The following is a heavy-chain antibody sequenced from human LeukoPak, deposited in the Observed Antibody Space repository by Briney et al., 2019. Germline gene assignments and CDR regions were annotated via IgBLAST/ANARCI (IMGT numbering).Heavy chain of an antibody. Sequence: SATPLLTYTVAGVSISSYYWSWLRQPPGKGMEWIGYIYNSGSTNSNPSLQSRAAISLGASKNQFSLKLTSVTAADTAVYYCARLRDLYNVFDHWGQGTLVIISS. CDR3: ARLRDLYNVFDH. D-gene: IGHD3-16*01. CDR2: IYNSGST. V-gene: IGHV4-59*08. CDR1: GVSISSYY. J-gene: IGHJ4*02.